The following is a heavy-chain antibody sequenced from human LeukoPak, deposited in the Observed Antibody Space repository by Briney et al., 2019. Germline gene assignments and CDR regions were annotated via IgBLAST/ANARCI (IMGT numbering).Heavy chain of an antibody. Sequence: GGSLRLSCAASGFTFDDYTMHWVRQAPGKGLVWVSRINSDGSSTSYADSAKGRFTISRDNAKNTLYLQMNSLRAEDTAVYYCTRVGYCATTSCRTAFDIWGQGTMVTVSS. CDR3: TRVGYCATTSCRTAFDI. CDR2: INSDGSST. J-gene: IGHJ3*02. D-gene: IGHD2-2*01. V-gene: IGHV3-74*01. CDR1: GFTFDDYT.